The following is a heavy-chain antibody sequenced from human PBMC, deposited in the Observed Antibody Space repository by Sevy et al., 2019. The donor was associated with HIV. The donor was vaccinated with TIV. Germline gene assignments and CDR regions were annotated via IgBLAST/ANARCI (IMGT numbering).Heavy chain of an antibody. D-gene: IGHD2-21*02. Sequence: GGSLRLSCAASGFTFSSYWMSWVRQAPGKGLEWVANIKQDGSEKYYVDSVKGRFTISRDNAKNSLYLQMNSLRAEDTAVYYCARDVTAAAIYYYYYGMDVWGQRTTVTVSS. V-gene: IGHV3-7*01. CDR3: ARDVTAAAIYYYYYGMDV. J-gene: IGHJ6*02. CDR2: IKQDGSEK. CDR1: GFTFSSYW.